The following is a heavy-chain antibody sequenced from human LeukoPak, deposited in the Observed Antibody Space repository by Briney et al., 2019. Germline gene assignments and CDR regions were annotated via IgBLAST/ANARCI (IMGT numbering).Heavy chain of an antibody. CDR3: ASGRLGLCSRTNCYDVDFDI. D-gene: IGHD2-2*01. J-gene: IGHJ3*02. CDR2: IHYSGST. Sequence: SETLSLTCTVSGGSISSTSNYWGWIRQPPGKGLEWIGSIHYSGSTYYNPSLKSRVSISVDTSKDQFSLKLSSVTAPDTAVYYCASGRLGLCSRTNCYDVDFDIWGQGTMVTVSS. CDR1: GGSISSTSNY. V-gene: IGHV4-39*01.